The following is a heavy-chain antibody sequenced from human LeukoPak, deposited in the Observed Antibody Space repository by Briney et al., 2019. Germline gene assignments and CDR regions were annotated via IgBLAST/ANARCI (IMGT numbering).Heavy chain of an antibody. Sequence: SETLSLTCAVYGGSFSGYYWSWIRQPPGKGLEWIGYIYYSGSTNYNPSLKSRVTISIDTSKNQFSLKLSSVTAADTAVYYCARDRVRGNANPYFDYWGQGTLVTVSS. CDR3: ARDRVRGNANPYFDY. J-gene: IGHJ4*02. CDR1: GGSFSGYY. CDR2: IYYSGST. V-gene: IGHV4-59*01. D-gene: IGHD1-1*01.